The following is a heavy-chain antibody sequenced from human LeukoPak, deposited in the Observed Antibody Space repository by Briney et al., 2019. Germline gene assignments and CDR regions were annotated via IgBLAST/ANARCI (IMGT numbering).Heavy chain of an antibody. J-gene: IGHJ4*02. D-gene: IGHD5-18*01. V-gene: IGHV5-51*01. CDR2: IYPGDSDT. Sequence: GESLKISCKASGYSFTTYWIGWVRQMPGKGLDWMGIIYPGDSDTRYSPSFRGQVTISADKSINTAYLQWSGLKASDTAMYYCARRGYSYSDFDFWGQGTLVIVSS. CDR3: ARRGYSYSDFDF. CDR1: GYSFTTYW.